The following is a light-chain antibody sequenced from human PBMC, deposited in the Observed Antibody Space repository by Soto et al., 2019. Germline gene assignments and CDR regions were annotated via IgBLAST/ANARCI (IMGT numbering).Light chain of an antibody. V-gene: IGKV1-39*01. CDR1: QTVTTY. CDR3: QQSYSTPPT. J-gene: IGKJ1*01. CDR2: AAS. Sequence: DIQMTQSPSSLSQSVGDRITITSRAGQTVTTYLNWYQQKPGEALKLLIYAASSLQSGVPSKFSGSGSGTDFTLIISSLQPEDSATYFCQQSYSTPPTFGQGTKVEIK.